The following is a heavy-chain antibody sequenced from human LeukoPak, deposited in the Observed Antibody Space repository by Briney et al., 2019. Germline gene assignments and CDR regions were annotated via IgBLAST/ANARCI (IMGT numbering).Heavy chain of an antibody. J-gene: IGHJ4*02. Sequence: PGRSLRLSCAASGFTFSSYAMHWVRQAPGKGLEWVAVISYDGSNKYYADSVKGRFTISRDNSKNTLYLQMNSLRAEDTAVYYCAKDFNGVYYRRLLDYWGQGTLVTVSS. CDR2: ISYDGSNK. D-gene: IGHD3-22*01. CDR1: GFTFSSYA. CDR3: AKDFNGVYYRRLLDY. V-gene: IGHV3-30-3*01.